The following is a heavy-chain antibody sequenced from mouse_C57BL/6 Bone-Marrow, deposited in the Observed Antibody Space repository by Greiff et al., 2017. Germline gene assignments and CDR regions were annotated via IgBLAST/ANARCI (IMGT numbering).Heavy chain of an antibody. V-gene: IGHV1-77*01. J-gene: IGHJ2*01. D-gene: IGHD2-3*01. CDR1: GYTFTDYY. Sequence: QVQLQQSGAELVKPGASVKISCKASGYTFTDYYINWVKQRPGQGLEWIGKIGPGSGSTYYNEKFKGKATLTADKSSRTAYMQLSSLTSDDSAVYFCARGGYDGYSTSYYFDYWGQGTTLTVSS. CDR3: ARGGYDGYSTSYYFDY. CDR2: IGPGSGST.